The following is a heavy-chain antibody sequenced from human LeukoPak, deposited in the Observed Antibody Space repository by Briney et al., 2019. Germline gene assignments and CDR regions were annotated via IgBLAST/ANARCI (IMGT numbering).Heavy chain of an antibody. D-gene: IGHD3-9*01. J-gene: IGHJ6*02. CDR1: GFTFSSYW. Sequence: GGSLRLSCAASGFTFSSYWMSWVRQAPGKGLEWVANIKQDGSEKYYVDSVKGRFTISRDNARNSLYLQMNSLRAEDTAVYYCARDSSLRYFDWLLKYYYYGMDVWGQGTTVTVSS. CDR3: ARDSSLRYFDWLLKYYYYGMDV. CDR2: IKQDGSEK. V-gene: IGHV3-7*05.